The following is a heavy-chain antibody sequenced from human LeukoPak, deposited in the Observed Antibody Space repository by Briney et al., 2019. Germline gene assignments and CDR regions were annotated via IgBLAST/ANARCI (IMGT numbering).Heavy chain of an antibody. J-gene: IGHJ4*02. V-gene: IGHV3-30-3*01. CDR3: ARTGRWDTAMVN. CDR1: GLTFSSYA. D-gene: IGHD5-18*01. CDR2: ISYDGSNK. Sequence: GRSLRLSCAASGLTFSSYAMHWVRQAPGKGLEWVAVISYDGSNKYYADSVKGRFTISRDNSKNTLYLQMNSLRAEDTAVYYCARTGRWDTAMVNWGQGTLVTVSS.